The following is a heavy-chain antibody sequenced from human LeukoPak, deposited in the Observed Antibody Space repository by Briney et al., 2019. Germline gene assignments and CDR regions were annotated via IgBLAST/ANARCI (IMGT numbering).Heavy chain of an antibody. D-gene: IGHD3-10*01. CDR3: AHSGITRPPPDDAFDI. J-gene: IGHJ3*02. CDR2: IRYDGSNK. CDR1: GFTFSSYG. V-gene: IGHV3-30*02. Sequence: GGSLRLSCAASGFTFSSYGMHWVRQAPGKGLEWVAFIRYDGSNKYYADSVKGRFTISRDNAKNSLYLQMNSLRAEDTAVYYCAHSGITRPPPDDAFDIWGQGTMVTVSS.